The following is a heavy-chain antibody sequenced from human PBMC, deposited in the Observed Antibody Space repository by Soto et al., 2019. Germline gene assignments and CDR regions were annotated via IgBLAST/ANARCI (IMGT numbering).Heavy chain of an antibody. CDR2: ISYDGSEK. D-gene: IGHD3-16*01. CDR3: AKDWGLRHTHYFYGMDV. J-gene: IGHJ6*02. Sequence: GGSLRLSCVASGFTFSTYGMHWVRQAPGKGLEWVAIISYDGSEKYYAESVKGRFTISRDNSKTTVGLQMNNLRSEDTAVYYCAKDWGLRHTHYFYGMDVWGQGTTVTVS. V-gene: IGHV3-30*18. CDR1: GFTFSTYG.